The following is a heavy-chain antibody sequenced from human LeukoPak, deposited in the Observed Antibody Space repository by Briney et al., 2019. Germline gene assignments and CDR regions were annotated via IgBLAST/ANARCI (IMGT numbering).Heavy chain of an antibody. CDR1: GFTFSSYW. D-gene: IGHD5-24*01. CDR3: ARERKMATITSHYCDY. V-gene: IGHV3-7*01. CDR2: IKQDGSEK. J-gene: IGHJ4*02. Sequence: PGGSLRLSCAASGFTFSSYWMSWVRQAPGKGLEWVANIKQDGSEKYYVDSVKGRFTISRDNAKNSRYLQMNSLRAEDTAVYYCARERKMATITSHYCDYWGQGTLVAVSS.